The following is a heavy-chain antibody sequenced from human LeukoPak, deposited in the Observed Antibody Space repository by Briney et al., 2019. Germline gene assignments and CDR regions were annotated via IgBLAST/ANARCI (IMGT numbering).Heavy chain of an antibody. V-gene: IGHV1-46*01. CDR2: INSSGGST. CDR3: ARWTTTYLDH. J-gene: IGHJ4*02. CDR1: GYTFTNYY. D-gene: IGHD4-11*01. Sequence: ASVKVSCKASGYTFTNYYIHWVRQAPGQGLEWMGIINSSGGSTNFAQKFQGRVTMTTDTSTITVYMELSSLRSEDTAVYYCARWTTTYLDHWGQGTLVTVSS.